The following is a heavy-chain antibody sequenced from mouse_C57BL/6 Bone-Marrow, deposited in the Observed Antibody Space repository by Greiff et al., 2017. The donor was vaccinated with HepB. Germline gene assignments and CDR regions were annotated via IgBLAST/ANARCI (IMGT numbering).Heavy chain of an antibody. Sequence: EVHLVESGGGLVKPGGSLKLSCAASGFTFSDYGMHWVRQAPEKGLEWVAYISSGSSTIYYADKVKGRFTISRDNAKNTLFLQMTSLRSEDTAIYYCARPGLRYWYFDVWGTGTTVTVSS. D-gene: IGHD3-1*01. J-gene: IGHJ1*03. CDR3: ARPGLRYWYFDV. CDR2: ISSGSSTI. CDR1: GFTFSDYG. V-gene: IGHV5-17*01.